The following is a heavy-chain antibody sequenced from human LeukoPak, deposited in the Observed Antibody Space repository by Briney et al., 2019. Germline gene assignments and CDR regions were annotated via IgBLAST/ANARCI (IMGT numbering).Heavy chain of an antibody. V-gene: IGHV1-18*01. Sequence: ASVKVSCKASGYTFTSYGISWVRQAPGQGLEWMGWISAYNGNTNYAQELQGRVTMTTDTSTSTAYVELRSLRSDDTAVYYCARTYSSSSGQQNWFDPWGQGTLVTVSS. CDR2: ISAYNGNT. J-gene: IGHJ5*02. D-gene: IGHD6-6*01. CDR1: GYTFTSYG. CDR3: ARTYSSSSGQQNWFDP.